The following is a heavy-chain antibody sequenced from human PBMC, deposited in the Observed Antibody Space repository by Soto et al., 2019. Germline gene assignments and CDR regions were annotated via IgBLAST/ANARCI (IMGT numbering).Heavy chain of an antibody. Sequence: VQLVESGGGVVQPGRSLLLSCAASGFTFSDYAMHWVRQAPGKGLEWVAVVSHDGRNTHYADSVKGRFTISRDSSKNTVSLEMTSLRAEYTAVYYCAKGGRQWLVTSDFNYWGQGALITVSP. V-gene: IGHV3-30*18. CDR3: AKGGRQWLVTSDFNY. D-gene: IGHD6-19*01. J-gene: IGHJ4*02. CDR1: GFTFSDYA. CDR2: VSHDGRNT.